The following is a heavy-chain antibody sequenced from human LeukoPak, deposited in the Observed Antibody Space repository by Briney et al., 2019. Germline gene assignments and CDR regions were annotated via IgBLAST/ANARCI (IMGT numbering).Heavy chain of an antibody. Sequence: ASVKVSCKASGYTFTGYYMHWVRQAPGQGLEWMGWINPNSGGTNYAQTFQGRVTMTRDTSISTAYMELSRLRSDDTAVYYCARGKEGYCSSTSCYTRLRYYYYYMDVWGKGTTVTVSS. D-gene: IGHD2-2*02. CDR1: GYTFTGYY. J-gene: IGHJ6*03. CDR2: INPNSGGT. V-gene: IGHV1-2*02. CDR3: ARGKEGYCSSTSCYTRLRYYYYYMDV.